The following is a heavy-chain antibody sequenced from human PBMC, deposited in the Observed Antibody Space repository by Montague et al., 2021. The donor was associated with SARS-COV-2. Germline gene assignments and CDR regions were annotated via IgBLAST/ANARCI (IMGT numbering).Heavy chain of an antibody. Sequence: SETLSLTCTVSCASMSSDYWTWIRQPPGKGLEWIGCTHYSGSTDYNPSLKSRVTISVDTSRTQFSLRLTSMSAADTAVCYCARGRGFDWLGLDAYYFDYWGQGALVAVSS. V-gene: IGHV4-59*01. CDR1: CASMSSDY. CDR2: THYSGST. J-gene: IGHJ4*02. D-gene: IGHD3-9*01. CDR3: ARGRGFDWLGLDAYYFDY.